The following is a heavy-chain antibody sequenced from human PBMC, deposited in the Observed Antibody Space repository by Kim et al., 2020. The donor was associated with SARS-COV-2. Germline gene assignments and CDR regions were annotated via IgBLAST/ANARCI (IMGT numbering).Heavy chain of an antibody. J-gene: IGHJ6*02. CDR1: GFTLSNYA. V-gene: IGHV3-30-3*01. Sequence: GGSLRLSCAASGFTLSNYAMHWVRQAPGKGLEWVAVISYDGSNKYYADSVKGRFTISRDNSMLSLQMNSLRAEDTAVYYCARDRGGCSSTSCYSRYGMDVWGQGTTVTVSS. D-gene: IGHD2-2*01. CDR2: ISYDGSNK. CDR3: ARDRGGCSSTSCYSRYGMDV.